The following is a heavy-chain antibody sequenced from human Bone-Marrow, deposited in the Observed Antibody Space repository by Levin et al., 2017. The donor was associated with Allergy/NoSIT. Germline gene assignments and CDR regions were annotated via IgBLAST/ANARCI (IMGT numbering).Heavy chain of an antibody. CDR1: GFTFSDFY. Sequence: GESLKISCAASGFTFSDFYMSWIRQAPGKGLEWVSYITNTGSSKYSADSMKGRFTISRDNAKNSLYLQMNSLRAEDTAVYYCEREASGSYFTFDIWGQGTTVTVSS. V-gene: IGHV3-11*01. D-gene: IGHD1-26*01. CDR3: EREASGSYFTFDI. CDR2: ITNTGSSK. J-gene: IGHJ3*02.